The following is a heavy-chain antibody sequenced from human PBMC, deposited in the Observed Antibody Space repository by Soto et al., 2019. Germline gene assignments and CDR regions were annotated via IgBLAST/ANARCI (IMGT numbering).Heavy chain of an antibody. Sequence: QVQLVESGGGLVKPGGSLRLSCAASGLTFSDYYMSWIRQAPGKGLGWVSYISSSGSTIYYADSVKGRFTIPRDNAKNSLYLQMNSLRAEDTAVYYCARGPYDYVWGSDPPHFDYWGQGTLVTVSS. CDR1: GLTFSDYY. D-gene: IGHD3-16*02. CDR2: ISSSGSTI. V-gene: IGHV3-11*01. CDR3: ARGPYDYVWGSDPPHFDY. J-gene: IGHJ4*02.